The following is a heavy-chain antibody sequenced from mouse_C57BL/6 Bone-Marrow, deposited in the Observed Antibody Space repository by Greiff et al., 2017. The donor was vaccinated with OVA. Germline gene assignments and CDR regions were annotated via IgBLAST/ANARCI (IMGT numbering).Heavy chain of an antibody. CDR3: ASYDGYYAWFAY. CDR2: IWSGGST. J-gene: IGHJ3*01. Sequence: QVHVKQSGPGLVQPSQSLSITCTVSGFSLTSYGVHWVRQSPGKGLEWLGVIWSGGSTDYNAAFISRLSISKDNSKSQVFFKMNSLQADDTAIYYCASYDGYYAWFAYWGQGTLVTVSA. V-gene: IGHV2-2*01. CDR1: GFSLTSYG. D-gene: IGHD2-3*01.